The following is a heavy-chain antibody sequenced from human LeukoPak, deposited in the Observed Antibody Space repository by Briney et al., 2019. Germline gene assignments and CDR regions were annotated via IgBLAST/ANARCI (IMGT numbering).Heavy chain of an antibody. Sequence: EASVKVSXKASGGTFSSYAISWVRQAPGQGLEWMGRIIPIFGTANYAQKFQGRVTITTDESTSTAYMELSSLRSEDTAVYYCARGECVLRFLEEDYYMDVWGKGTTVTVSS. CDR2: IIPIFGTA. CDR3: ARGECVLRFLEEDYYMDV. CDR1: GGTFSSYA. D-gene: IGHD3-3*01. J-gene: IGHJ6*03. V-gene: IGHV1-69*05.